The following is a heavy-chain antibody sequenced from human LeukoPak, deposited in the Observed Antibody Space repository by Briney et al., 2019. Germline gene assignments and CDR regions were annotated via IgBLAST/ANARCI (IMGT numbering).Heavy chain of an antibody. Sequence: KPSETLSLTCTVSGGSISSYYWSWIRQHPGKGLEWIGYIYYICTTSSPPSLMIRVTMSVDMSNNPFSLKLSSVTAADTAVYYCARRYCSGGSCYDYYYYGLDVWGQGTTVTVSS. J-gene: IGHJ6*02. CDR3: ARRYCSGGSCYDYYYYGLDV. CDR2: IYYICTT. CDR1: GGSISSYY. D-gene: IGHD2-15*01. V-gene: IGHV4-59*06.